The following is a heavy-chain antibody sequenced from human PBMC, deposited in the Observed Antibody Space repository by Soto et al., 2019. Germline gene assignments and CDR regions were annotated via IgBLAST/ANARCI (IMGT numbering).Heavy chain of an antibody. CDR1: GGSISSGGYF. Sequence: SETLSLTCTVSGGSISSGGYFWSWIRQHPGKGLEWIGFIYYSGSTYYNPSLKSRVTISVDTSKNQFSLKLSSVTAADTAVYYCAREGAAPYYYYGMDVWGQGTTVPVSS. CDR2: IYYSGST. D-gene: IGHD6-6*01. CDR3: AREGAAPYYYYGMDV. J-gene: IGHJ6*02. V-gene: IGHV4-31*03.